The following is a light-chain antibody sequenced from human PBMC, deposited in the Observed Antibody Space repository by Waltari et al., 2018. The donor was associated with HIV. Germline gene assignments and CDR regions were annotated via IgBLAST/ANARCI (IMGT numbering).Light chain of an antibody. CDR1: QSVSSY. J-gene: IGKJ2*01. Sequence: EIVLTQSPATLSLSPGERATLSCRASQSVSSYLAWYQQRPGQAPRLLIYGASSRATGVPDRFSGSGSETDFALTISRLEPEDSAVYYCQLYAYEGYTFGQGTKLEI. CDR3: QLYAYEGYT. V-gene: IGKV3-11*01. CDR2: GAS.